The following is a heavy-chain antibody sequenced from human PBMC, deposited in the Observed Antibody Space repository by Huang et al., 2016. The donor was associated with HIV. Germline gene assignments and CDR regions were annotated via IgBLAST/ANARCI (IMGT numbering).Heavy chain of an antibody. J-gene: IGHJ6*03. Sequence: HLVESGGGSVRPGESLKLSCVATGFDFSTHIFKWVRHAPGMGREWISHGGENEQKVSYANAVRGRFTISRDNARQSIYLQMRNLRPSDTAKYYCVRDTKYRSGFYNYYYMDVWGNGTAVTVSS. D-gene: IGHD6-25*01. CDR3: VRDTKYRSGFYNYYYMDV. CDR1: GFDFSTHI. V-gene: IGHV3-48*01. CDR2: GGENEQKV.